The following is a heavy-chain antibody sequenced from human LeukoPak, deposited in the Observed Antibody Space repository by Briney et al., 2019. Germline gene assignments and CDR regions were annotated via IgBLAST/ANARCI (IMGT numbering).Heavy chain of an antibody. V-gene: IGHV3-74*01. CDR3: ARDRGLNWFDP. J-gene: IGHJ5*02. CDR1: GFTLSSYW. D-gene: IGHD1-26*01. CDR2: ISSDGSST. Sequence: GGSLRLSCAASGFTLSSYWMHRVRQAPGKGLVWVSRISSDGSSTSYADSVKGRFTISRDNAENTLYLQMNSLRVEDTAVYYCARDRGLNWFDPWGQGTLVTVSS.